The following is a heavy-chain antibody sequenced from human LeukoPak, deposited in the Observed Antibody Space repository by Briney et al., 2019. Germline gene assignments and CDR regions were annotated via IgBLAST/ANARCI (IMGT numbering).Heavy chain of an antibody. V-gene: IGHV3-74*01. Sequence: GGSLRLSCAASGFTFSSYWMHWVRQAPGKGLVWVSRINSDGSSTSYADSVKGRFTISRDNAKNTLYLQMNSLRAEDTAVYYCAKGLHYYDSSGYTIFRAFDIWGQGTMVTVSS. CDR3: AKGLHYYDSSGYTIFRAFDI. CDR2: INSDGSST. D-gene: IGHD3-22*01. CDR1: GFTFSSYW. J-gene: IGHJ3*02.